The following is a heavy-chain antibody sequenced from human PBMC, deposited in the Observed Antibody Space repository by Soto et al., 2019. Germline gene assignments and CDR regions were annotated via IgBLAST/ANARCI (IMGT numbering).Heavy chain of an antibody. J-gene: IGHJ3*02. D-gene: IGHD2-21*02. CDR2: FNPKDGET. V-gene: IGHV1-24*01. CDR3: ASPGDGADDAFDI. Sequence: ASVKVSCKVSGYTLTELSMHWVRQAPGQGLEWMGGFNPKDGETGYAQKFQGRVTMTRNTSISTAYMELSSLRSEDTAVYYCASPGDGADDAFDIWGQGTMVTVSS. CDR1: GYTLTELS.